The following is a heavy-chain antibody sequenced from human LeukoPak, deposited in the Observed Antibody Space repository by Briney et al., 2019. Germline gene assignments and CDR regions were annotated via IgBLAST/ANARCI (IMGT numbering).Heavy chain of an antibody. CDR3: ARVRKQWLVLYYFDY. CDR2: ISYDGSNK. Sequence: SGGSLRLSCAASGFTFSSYAMHWVRQAPGKGLEWVAVISYDGSNKYYADSVKGRFTISRDNSKNTLYLQMNSLRAEDTAVYYCARVRKQWLVLYYFDYWGQGTLVTVSS. V-gene: IGHV3-30-3*01. CDR1: GFTFSSYA. J-gene: IGHJ4*02. D-gene: IGHD6-19*01.